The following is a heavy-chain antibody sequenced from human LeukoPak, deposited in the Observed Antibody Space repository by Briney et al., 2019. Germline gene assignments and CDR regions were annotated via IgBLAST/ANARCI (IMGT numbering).Heavy chain of an antibody. CDR3: ARDRGPYDNHAFDI. J-gene: IGHJ3*02. CDR2: AHYGGST. V-gene: IGHV4-59*01. CDR1: GGSTRSNF. Sequence: SETLSLTCTASGGSTRSNFWSWIRQPPGKGLEWIGNAHYGGSTYYTPSLKSRVTISVDTSKNQLSLRLSSVTAADTAVYYCARDRGPYDNHAFDIWGQGTMVTVSS. D-gene: IGHD3-22*01.